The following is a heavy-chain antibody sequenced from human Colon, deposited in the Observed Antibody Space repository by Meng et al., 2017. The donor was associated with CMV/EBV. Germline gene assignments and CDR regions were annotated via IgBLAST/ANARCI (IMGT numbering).Heavy chain of an antibody. CDR1: GFTFSSYA. V-gene: IGHV3-23*03. CDR2: IYSGGSST. CDR3: AKEGVGAVDY. D-gene: IGHD1-26*01. J-gene: IGHJ4*02. Sequence: GESLKISCTDSGFTFSSYAMSWVRQAPGKGLEWVSVIYSGGSSTYYADSVKGRFTISRDNSKNTLYLQMNSLRAEDTAVYYCAKEGVGAVDYWGQGTLVTVSS.